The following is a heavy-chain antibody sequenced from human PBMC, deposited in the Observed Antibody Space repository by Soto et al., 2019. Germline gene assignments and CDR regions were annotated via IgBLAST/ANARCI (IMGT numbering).Heavy chain of an antibody. Sequence: QVQLQESGPGLVKPSETLSLTCSVSGGSISFYYWSWIRQPPGKALEWIGYIYYNGSTNYNPSLKSRVTISLDTSKSHFSLKLSSVTAADTAVYYCARGSNYYGSGSYWLDYWGQGTLVTVSS. CDR3: ARGSNYYGSGSYWLDY. J-gene: IGHJ4*02. D-gene: IGHD3-10*01. CDR2: IYYNGST. V-gene: IGHV4-59*01. CDR1: GGSISFYY.